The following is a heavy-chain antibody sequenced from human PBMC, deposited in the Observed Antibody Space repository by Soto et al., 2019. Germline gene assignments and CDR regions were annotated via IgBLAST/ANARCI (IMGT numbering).Heavy chain of an antibody. CDR1: GFTFSTYT. CDR3: AKARCSTTNCYVPDY. V-gene: IGHV3-23*01. J-gene: IGHJ4*02. D-gene: IGHD2-2*01. Sequence: GGSLILSCAASGFTFSTYTMSWVRQAPGKGLEWVSAISGSGGSPSYADSVQGRFTISRDNPKNTLYLQMNSLRVEDTAMYYCAKARCSTTNCYVPDYWGQGTLVTVSS. CDR2: ISGSGGSP.